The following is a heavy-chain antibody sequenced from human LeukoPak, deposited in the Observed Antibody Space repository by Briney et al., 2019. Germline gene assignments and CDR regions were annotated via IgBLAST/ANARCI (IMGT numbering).Heavy chain of an antibody. V-gene: IGHV1-18*01. CDR1: GYTFTSYG. D-gene: IGHD6-13*01. CDR3: ASVIAASGTRNWYFDL. J-gene: IGHJ2*01. CDR2: ISAYNGNT. Sequence: ASVKVSCKASGYTFTSYGINWVRQAPGQGLEWMGWISAYNGNTDYAQNLQGRVTMTTDTSTGTAYMELRSLRSDDTAVYYCASVIAASGTRNWYFDLWGRGTLVTVSS.